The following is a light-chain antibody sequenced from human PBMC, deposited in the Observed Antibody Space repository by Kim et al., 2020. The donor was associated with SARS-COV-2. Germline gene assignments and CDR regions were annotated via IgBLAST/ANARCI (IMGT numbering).Light chain of an antibody. J-gene: IGKJ4*01. V-gene: IGKV3-11*01. CDR1: QSVSSY. CDR2: DAS. Sequence: EIVLTQSPATLSLSPGERATLSCRASQSVSSYLAWYQQRPGQAPRLLIYDASSRATGIPARFSGGGSGIDFTLTISSLEPEDFAIYYCQQCSHWPPTFGGGTKVDIK. CDR3: QQCSHWPPT.